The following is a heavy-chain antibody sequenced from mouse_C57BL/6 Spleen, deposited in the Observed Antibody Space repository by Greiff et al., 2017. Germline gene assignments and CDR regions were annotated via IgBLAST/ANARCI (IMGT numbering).Heavy chain of an antibody. CDR1: GYTFTSYG. V-gene: IGHV1-81*01. D-gene: IGHD2-4*01. CDR2: IYPRSGNT. Sequence: VKLMESGAELARPGASVKLSCKASGYTFTSYGISWVKQRTGQGLEWIGEIYPRSGNTYYNEKFKGKATLTADKSSSTAYMELRSLTSEDSAVYFCARGDDYGWYFDVWGTGTTVTVSS. J-gene: IGHJ1*03. CDR3: ARGDDYGWYFDV.